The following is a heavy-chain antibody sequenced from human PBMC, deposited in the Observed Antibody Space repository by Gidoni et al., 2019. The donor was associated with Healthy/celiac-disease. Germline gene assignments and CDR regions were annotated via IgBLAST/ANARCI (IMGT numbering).Heavy chain of an antibody. Sequence: QVTLKESGPVLVKPTETLTLTCTVSGFSLSNARMVVSWLRQPPGKALEWLAHIFSNDEKSYSTSLKSRLTISKDTSKSQVVLTMTNMDPVDTATDYCARIPPDYGDYGWPWGQGTLVTVSS. CDR2: IFSNDEK. CDR1: GFSLSNARMV. V-gene: IGHV2-26*01. CDR3: ARIPPDYGDYGWP. J-gene: IGHJ5*02. D-gene: IGHD4-17*01.